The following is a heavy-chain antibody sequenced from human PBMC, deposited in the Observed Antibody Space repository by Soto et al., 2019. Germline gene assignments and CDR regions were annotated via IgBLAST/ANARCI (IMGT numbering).Heavy chain of an antibody. Sequence: QVQLVESGGGVVQPGRSLRLSCAASGFTFSSYGMHWVRQAPGKGLEWVAVIWSDGSIKYYADSVKGRFTISRDNSKNTLFLQMNSLRPEDTAMYYCARRGSGTYSFEYWGQGTLVTGSS. CDR3: ARRGSGTYSFEY. V-gene: IGHV3-33*01. CDR1: GFTFSSYG. J-gene: IGHJ4*02. D-gene: IGHD1-26*01. CDR2: IWSDGSIK.